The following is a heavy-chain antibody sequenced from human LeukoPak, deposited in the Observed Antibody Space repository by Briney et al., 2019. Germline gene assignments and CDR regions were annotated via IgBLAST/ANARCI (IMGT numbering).Heavy chain of an antibody. CDR3: ARRRDAAGNRYYFDY. V-gene: IGHV5-51*01. J-gene: IGHJ4*02. Sequence: GESLKISCKGSEYSFTNYWIGWVRQMPGKGLEWMGMIFPYDSDTRYSPSFQGQFTVSADKSISTAYLQWSSLKASATAMYYFARRRDAAGNRYYFDYWGQGTLVTVSS. CDR1: EYSFTNYW. CDR2: IFPYDSDT. D-gene: IGHD6-13*01.